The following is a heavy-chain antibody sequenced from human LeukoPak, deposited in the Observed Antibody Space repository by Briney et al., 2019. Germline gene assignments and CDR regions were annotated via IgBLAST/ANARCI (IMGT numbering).Heavy chain of an antibody. D-gene: IGHD3-10*01. CDR1: GFTFSSYA. CDR3: AKGSGSYKGIDY. CDR2: ISGSGGDT. J-gene: IGHJ4*02. V-gene: IGHV3-23*01. Sequence: PGGSLRLSCAASGFTFSSYAMSWVRQAPGKGLEWVSAISGSGGDTYYADSVKGRFTISRDNSKNTLYLQMNSLRAEDTAVYYCAKGSGSYKGIDYWGQGTLVTVSS.